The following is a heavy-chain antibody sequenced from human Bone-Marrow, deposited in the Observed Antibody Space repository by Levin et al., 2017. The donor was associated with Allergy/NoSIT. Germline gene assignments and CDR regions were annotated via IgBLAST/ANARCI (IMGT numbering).Heavy chain of an antibody. CDR1: GFTLSQYW. J-gene: IGHJ6*02. Sequence: ESLKISCAASGFTLSQYWMTWVRQAPGKGLEWVAKIKPDGSEKYYVDSVKGRFTISRDNTRKSLSLEMNNLRSADTAVYFCARDSFSTSSGLDYYYGLDVWGQGTTVTVSS. V-gene: IGHV3-7*01. D-gene: IGHD6-6*01. CDR2: IKPDGSEK. CDR3: ARDSFSTSSGLDYYYGLDV.